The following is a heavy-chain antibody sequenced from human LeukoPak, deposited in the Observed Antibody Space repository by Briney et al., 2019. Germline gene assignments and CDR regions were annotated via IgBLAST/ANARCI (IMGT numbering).Heavy chain of an antibody. CDR3: ARDSLIVVVPAAMLSNWFDP. V-gene: IGHV4-4*07. CDR2: IYTSGST. CDR1: GGSISSYY. Sequence: PSETLSLTCTVSGGSISSYYWSWIRQPAGKGLEWIGRIYTSGSTNYNPSLKSRVTMSVDTSKNQFSLKLSSVTAADTAVYYCARDSLIVVVPAAMLSNWFDPWGQGTLVTVSS. J-gene: IGHJ5*02. D-gene: IGHD2-2*01.